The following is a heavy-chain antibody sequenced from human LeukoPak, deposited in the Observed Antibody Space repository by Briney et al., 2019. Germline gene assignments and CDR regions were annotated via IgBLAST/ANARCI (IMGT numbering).Heavy chain of an antibody. J-gene: IGHJ4*02. CDR3: ASVVVPAS. CDR2: INHSGST. D-gene: IGHD2-2*01. V-gene: IGHV4-39*07. Sequence: PSETLSLTCTVSGGSISSSSYYWSWIRQPPGKGLEWIGEINHSGSTNYNPSLKSRVTISVDTSKNQFSLKPSSVTAADTAVYYCASVVVPASWGQGTLVTVSS. CDR1: GGSISSSSYY.